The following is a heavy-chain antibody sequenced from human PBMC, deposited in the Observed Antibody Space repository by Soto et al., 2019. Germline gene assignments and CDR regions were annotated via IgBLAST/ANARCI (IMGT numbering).Heavy chain of an antibody. J-gene: IGHJ4*02. CDR3: ARGRYGDY. Sequence: QVHLVQSGAEVKKPGASVKVSCKGSGYDFTTYVITWVRQAPGQGLEWMAWISAHNGNTDYAQKLQGRVTGTRDTSTRTAYMELRSLRSDEEAVYYCARGRYGDYWGQGALVTVSS. CDR2: ISAHNGNT. D-gene: IGHD1-1*01. V-gene: IGHV1-18*01. CDR1: GYDFTTYV.